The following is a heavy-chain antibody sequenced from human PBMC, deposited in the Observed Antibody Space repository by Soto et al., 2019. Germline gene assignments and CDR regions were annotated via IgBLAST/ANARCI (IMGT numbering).Heavy chain of an antibody. Sequence: WWCXGLACSSSGFTFITFCIHVVRQTPGTGLVGVSRICRDWSAIDYADSVKGRFSIPREDAKSTLYMQMDSLRAEDADVYYCVRGPSACSGMDYWGQGTLLTVSS. D-gene: IGHD6-19*01. J-gene: IGHJ4*02. CDR2: ICRDWSAI. CDR1: GFTFITFC. V-gene: IGHV3-74*01. CDR3: VRGPSACSGMDY.